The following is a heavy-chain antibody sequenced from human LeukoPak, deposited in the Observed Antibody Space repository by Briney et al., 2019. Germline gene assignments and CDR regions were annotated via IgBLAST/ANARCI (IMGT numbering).Heavy chain of an antibody. CDR1: GFILSSHG. D-gene: IGHD3-22*01. V-gene: IGHV3-66*02. CDR2: VTSRGGT. CDR3: ARVHLYYYDSSGLDY. J-gene: IGHJ4*02. Sequence: GGSLRLSCAASGFILSSHGMSWVRQAPGKRLEWVSTVTSRGGTDYTDSVKGRFIISRDNSKNTLYLQMNSLRAEDTAVYYCARVHLYYYDSSGLDYWGQGTLVTVSS.